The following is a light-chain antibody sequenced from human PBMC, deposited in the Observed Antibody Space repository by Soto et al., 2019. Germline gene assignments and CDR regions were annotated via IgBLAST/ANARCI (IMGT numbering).Light chain of an antibody. CDR1: QSVRSN. CDR3: QQYNNWPPIT. Sequence: EVVMTQSPATLSVSPGERATLSCRASQSVRSNLAWYQQKPGQAPRLLIHDASTRATGIPARFSGSGSGTEFTLTISSLQSEDFAVYYCQQYNNWPPITFGQGTRLEIK. CDR2: DAS. J-gene: IGKJ5*01. V-gene: IGKV3-15*01.